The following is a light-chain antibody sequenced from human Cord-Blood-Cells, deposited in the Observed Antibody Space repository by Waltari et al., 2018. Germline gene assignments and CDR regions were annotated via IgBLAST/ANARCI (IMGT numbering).Light chain of an antibody. CDR2: GAS. Sequence: EIVLTQSPGTLSLSPGERATLSCRASQSVSSSYLAWYQQKPGQAPRLLIYGASSGATGIPDRCSGSGSGTDFTLTIIRLEPEDFAVDYCQQYGSSPLTFGGGTKVEIK. J-gene: IGKJ4*01. V-gene: IGKV3-20*01. CDR3: QQYGSSPLT. CDR1: QSVSSSY.